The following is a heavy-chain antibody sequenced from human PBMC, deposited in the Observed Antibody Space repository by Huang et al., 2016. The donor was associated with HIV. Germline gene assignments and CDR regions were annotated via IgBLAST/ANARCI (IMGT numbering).Heavy chain of an antibody. CDR2: ISGTSSNI. D-gene: IGHD3-22*01. CDR3: ARTEMEYYYGSSGYYPDY. V-gene: IGHV3-48*01. CDR1: GFDFSKYS. J-gene: IGHJ4*02. Sequence: EVQLVESGGALVQPGGSLQLSCVVSGFDFSKYSMNWVRQAPGKGLEWVSYISGTSSNIYYADSVKGRFTISRDNAKNSVFLQMRSLRAEDTALYYCARTEMEYYYGSSGYYPDYWGQGTQVTVSS.